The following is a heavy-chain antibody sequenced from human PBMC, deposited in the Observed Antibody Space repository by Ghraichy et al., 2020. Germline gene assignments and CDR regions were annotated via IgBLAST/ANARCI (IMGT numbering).Heavy chain of an antibody. CDR1: GFTFSSYS. J-gene: IGHJ4*02. V-gene: IGHV3-21*01. CDR3: ARDRFTIYGVVIDFDY. Sequence: GGSLRLSCAASGFTFSSYSMNWVRQAPGKGLEWVSSISSSSYIYYADSVKGRFTISRDNAKNSLYLQMNSLRAEDTAVYYCARDRFTIYGVVIDFDYWGQGTLVTVSS. D-gene: IGHD3-3*01. CDR2: ISSSSYI.